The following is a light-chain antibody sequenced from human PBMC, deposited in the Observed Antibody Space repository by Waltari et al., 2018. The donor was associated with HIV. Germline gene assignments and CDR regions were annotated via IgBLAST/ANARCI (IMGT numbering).Light chain of an antibody. CDR2: EDD. Sequence: NFMLTQPHSASASPGEPVTISCTPISGSVAATFVQCYQQRPGSSPTTVIYEDDRRPSGVPDRFSGSFDSSSNSASLTISGLKTEDEADYYCQSYDSDSLVFGGGTKLTVL. CDR1: SGSVAATF. V-gene: IGLV6-57*01. CDR3: QSYDSDSLV. J-gene: IGLJ2*01.